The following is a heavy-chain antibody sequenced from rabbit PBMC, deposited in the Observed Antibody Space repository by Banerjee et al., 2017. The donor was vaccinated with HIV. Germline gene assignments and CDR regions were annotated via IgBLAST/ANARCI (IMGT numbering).Heavy chain of an antibody. D-gene: IGHD2-1*01. CDR1: GIDFNTYVY. Sequence: QEQLKETGGGLVKPGGSLTLTCKASGIDFNTYVYICWVRQAPGKGLELIACIYTNSGSTWYASWVDGRFTISRSTSLKTVDLKMTSLTAADTATYFCARCYDDYGDSEDYFNLWGPGTLVTVS. CDR2: IYTNSGST. V-gene: IGHV1S43*01. J-gene: IGHJ4*01. CDR3: ARCYDDYGDSEDYFNL.